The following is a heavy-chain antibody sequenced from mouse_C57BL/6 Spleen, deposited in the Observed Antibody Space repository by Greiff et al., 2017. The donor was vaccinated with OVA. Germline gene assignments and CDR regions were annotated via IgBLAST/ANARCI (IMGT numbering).Heavy chain of an antibody. CDR1: GYTFTSYW. V-gene: IGHV1-69*01. Sequence: VQLQQPGAELVMPGASVKLSCKASGYTFTSYWMHWVKQRPGQGLEWIGEIDPSDSYTNYNQKFKGKSTLTVDKSSSTAYMQLSSLTSEDSAVYYCARPLYYYGSSNDWYFDVWGTGTTVTVSS. J-gene: IGHJ1*03. D-gene: IGHD1-1*01. CDR2: IDPSDSYT. CDR3: ARPLYYYGSSNDWYFDV.